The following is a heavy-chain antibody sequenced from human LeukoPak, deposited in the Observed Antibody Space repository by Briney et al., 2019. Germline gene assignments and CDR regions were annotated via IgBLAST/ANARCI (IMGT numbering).Heavy chain of an antibody. Sequence: GGSLRLSCAASGFTFSSYGMHWVRQAPGKGLEWVAVISYDGSNKYYADSVKGRFTISRDNSKNTLYLQMNSLRAEDTAVYYCAGDRRMVRGVIKLPYYYYGMDVWGQGTTVTVSS. D-gene: IGHD3-10*01. V-gene: IGHV3-30*19. J-gene: IGHJ6*02. CDR1: GFTFSSYG. CDR3: AGDRRMVRGVIKLPYYYYGMDV. CDR2: ISYDGSNK.